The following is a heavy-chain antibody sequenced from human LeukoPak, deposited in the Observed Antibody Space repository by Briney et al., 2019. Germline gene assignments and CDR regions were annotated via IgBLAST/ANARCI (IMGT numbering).Heavy chain of an antibody. Sequence: GASVKVSCKASGYTFTSYGISWVRQAPGQGLEWMGWISAYNGNTNYAQKLQGRVTMTTDTSTSTAYMELRSLRSDDTAVYYCARNPYCSSTSCYDWLDPWGQGTLVTVSS. CDR1: GYTFTSYG. D-gene: IGHD2-2*01. CDR3: ARNPYCSSTSCYDWLDP. J-gene: IGHJ5*02. CDR2: ISAYNGNT. V-gene: IGHV1-18*01.